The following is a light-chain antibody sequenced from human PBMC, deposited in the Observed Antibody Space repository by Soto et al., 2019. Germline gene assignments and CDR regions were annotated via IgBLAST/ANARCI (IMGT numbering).Light chain of an antibody. Sequence: QPVLTQSPSASASLGASVKLTCTLDSGHTNYAIAWHQQQSEKGPRYLMKVNSDGTHIKGDGIPDRFSGSSSGAERYLTISSLQYEDAADYYCQTWGTVTPVIFGGGTKLTVL. J-gene: IGLJ2*01. CDR1: SGHTNYA. CDR3: QTWGTVTPVI. CDR2: VNSDGTH. V-gene: IGLV4-69*01.